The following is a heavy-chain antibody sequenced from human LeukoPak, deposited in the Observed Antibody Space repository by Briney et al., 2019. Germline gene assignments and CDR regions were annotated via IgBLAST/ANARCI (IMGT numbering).Heavy chain of an antibody. CDR3: ARGSVDTAMAGDY. J-gene: IGHJ4*02. V-gene: IGHV3-48*03. Sequence: GGSLRLSCAASGFTFSSYEMNWVRQAPGKGLEWVSYISSSGSTIYYADSVKGRFTISRDNAMNSLYLQMNSLRAEDTAVYYCARGSVDTAMAGDYWGQGTLVTVSS. CDR1: GFTFSSYE. CDR2: ISSSGSTI. D-gene: IGHD5-18*01.